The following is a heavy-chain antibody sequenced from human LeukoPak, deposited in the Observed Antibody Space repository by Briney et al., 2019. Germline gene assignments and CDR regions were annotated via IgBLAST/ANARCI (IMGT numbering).Heavy chain of an antibody. CDR3: ARDSEADY. J-gene: IGHJ4*02. V-gene: IGHV3-23*01. Sequence: PGGSLRLSCAASGFTFSSYVMSWVRQAPGKGPEWVSGISGSGGGTYYADFVKGRFTISRDNAKNSLYLQMNSLRAEDTAVYYCARDSEADYWGQGTLVTVSS. CDR2: ISGSGGGT. CDR1: GFTFSSYV. D-gene: IGHD1-26*01.